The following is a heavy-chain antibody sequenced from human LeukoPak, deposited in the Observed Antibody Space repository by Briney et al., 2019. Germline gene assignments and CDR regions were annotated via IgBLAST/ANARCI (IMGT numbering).Heavy chain of an antibody. V-gene: IGHV1-2*02. J-gene: IGHJ6*02. D-gene: IGHD4-23*01. CDR3: ARKDGGRDGMDV. CDR2: LNLNPLVT. CDR1: GYTFTDYY. Sequence: ASVTVSCRASGYTFTDYYMHWVRQAPGQGLEWMGWLNLNPLVTNYAQHFQGRVSMTWDTSISTGYMDLHSLTSDDTAVYYCARKDGGRDGMDVWGQGTTVTVS.